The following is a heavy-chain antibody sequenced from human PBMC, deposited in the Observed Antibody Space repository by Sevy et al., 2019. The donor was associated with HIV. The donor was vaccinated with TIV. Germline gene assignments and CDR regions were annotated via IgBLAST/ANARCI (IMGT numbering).Heavy chain of an antibody. CDR1: GFIFSSYG. J-gene: IGHJ4*02. CDR2: ISYAVICK. V-gene: IGHV3-30*18. CDR3: VKGGVTWELLDY. D-gene: IGHD1-26*01. Sequence: GGSLRLSCAASGFIFSSYGMHWVRQAPGKGLEWVTIISYAVICKYNADSVKGRFTISRDNSENILYLQMNSLRTDDTAVYYCVKGGVTWELLDYWGQGTLVTVSS.